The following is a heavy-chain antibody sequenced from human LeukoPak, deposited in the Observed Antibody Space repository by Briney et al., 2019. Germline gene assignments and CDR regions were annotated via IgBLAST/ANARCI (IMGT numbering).Heavy chain of an antibody. Sequence: SETLSLTCTVSGGSISSYYWSWIRQPAGKGLEWIGRIYTSGSTSYNPSLKSRVTMSVDTSKNQFSLKLSSVTAADTAVYYCARDDGYSYGYVVWARDWGQGTLVTVSS. CDR1: GGSISSYY. D-gene: IGHD5-18*01. J-gene: IGHJ4*02. CDR2: IYTSGST. CDR3: ARDDGYSYGYVVWARD. V-gene: IGHV4-4*07.